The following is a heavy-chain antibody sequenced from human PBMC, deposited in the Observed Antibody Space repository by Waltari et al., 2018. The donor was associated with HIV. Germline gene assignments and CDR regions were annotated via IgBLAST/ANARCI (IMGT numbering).Heavy chain of an antibody. D-gene: IGHD6-19*01. CDR2: IRGSGVTE. CDR3: AKTGYDSGWTFDS. J-gene: IGHJ5*01. Sequence: EVQLLESGGGLVQAGGSLRLSCAASGFTFSNYPMSWIRQAPGKGPEWVSGIRGSGVTEYYADSVRGRFTISRDDSRNTLDLQMTNLRAEDTAMYYCAKTGYDSGWTFDSWGQGTLVTVSS. V-gene: IGHV3-23*01. CDR1: GFTFSNYP.